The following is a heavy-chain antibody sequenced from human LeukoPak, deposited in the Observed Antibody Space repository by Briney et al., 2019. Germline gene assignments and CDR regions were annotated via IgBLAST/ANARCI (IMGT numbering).Heavy chain of an antibody. CDR1: GFTFSSYW. Sequence: HPGGSLRLSCAAPGFTFSSYWMSWVRQAPGKGLEWVANIKQDGSEKYYVDAVKGRFTISTDNANTSLYLQINSLRDEDTVVYYCARDAGSSGWYGFYYYYGMDVWGQGTAVTVSS. V-gene: IGHV3-7*01. D-gene: IGHD6-19*01. J-gene: IGHJ6*02. CDR3: ARDAGSSGWYGFYYYYGMDV. CDR2: IKQDGSEK.